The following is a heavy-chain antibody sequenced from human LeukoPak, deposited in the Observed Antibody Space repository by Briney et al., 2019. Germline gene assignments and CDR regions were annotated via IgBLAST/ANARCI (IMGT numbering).Heavy chain of an antibody. CDR1: GFTFSSYA. J-gene: IGHJ4*02. V-gene: IGHV3-23*01. CDR2: ISGSGGST. CDR3: AKDRWGGVAVAPDY. Sequence: GGSLRLSCAASGFTFSSYAMSWVRQAPGKGLEWVSAISGSGGSTYYADSVKGRFTISRDNSKNQLYLQMKSLRAEDTAVYYCAKDRWGGVAVAPDYWGQGTLVTVSS. D-gene: IGHD6-19*01.